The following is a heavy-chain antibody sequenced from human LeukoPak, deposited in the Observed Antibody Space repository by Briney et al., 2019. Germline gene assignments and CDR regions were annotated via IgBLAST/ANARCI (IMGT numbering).Heavy chain of an antibody. D-gene: IGHD3-16*02. CDR1: GFTFSSYA. V-gene: IGHV3-23*01. CDR3: AKRGPYDYVWGSYRSTNTYYFDY. J-gene: IGHJ4*02. CDR2: ISGSGGST. Sequence: GGSLRLSCAASGFTFSSYAMSWVRQAPGKGLEWVSAISGSGGSTYYADSVKGRFTISRDNSKNTLYLQTNSLRAEDTAVYYCAKRGPYDYVWGSYRSTNTYYFDYWGQGTLVTVSS.